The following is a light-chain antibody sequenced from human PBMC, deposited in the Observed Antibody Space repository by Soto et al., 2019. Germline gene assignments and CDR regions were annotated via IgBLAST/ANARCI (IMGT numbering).Light chain of an antibody. Sequence: QSALTQPASVSGSPGQSITISCTGTSSDVGGYNYVSWYQQHPGKAPKLMIYEVSNRPSGVSNRFSGSKSGNTASLTISELQAEDEADYYCSSYTSSSKNVFGTGTKVTVL. CDR2: EVS. V-gene: IGLV2-14*01. J-gene: IGLJ1*01. CDR1: SSDVGGYNY. CDR3: SSYTSSSKNV.